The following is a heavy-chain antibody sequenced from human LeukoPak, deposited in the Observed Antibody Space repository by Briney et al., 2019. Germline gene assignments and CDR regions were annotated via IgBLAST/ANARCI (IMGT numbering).Heavy chain of an antibody. CDR2: INSNSGGT. Sequence: ASVKVSCKASGYTFTGYYMHWVRQAPGQGLEWMGWINSNSGGTNYAQKFQGRVTMTRDTSISTAYMELSRLRSDDTAVYYCARMNPSSGLLSLDYWGQGTLVTVSS. CDR3: ARMNPSSGLLSLDY. D-gene: IGHD2/OR15-2a*01. V-gene: IGHV1-2*02. J-gene: IGHJ4*02. CDR1: GYTFTGYY.